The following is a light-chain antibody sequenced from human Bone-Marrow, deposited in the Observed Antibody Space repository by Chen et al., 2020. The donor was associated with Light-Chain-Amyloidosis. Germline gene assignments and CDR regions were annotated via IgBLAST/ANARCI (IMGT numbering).Light chain of an antibody. V-gene: IGLV1-47*01. CDR3: AAWDASLRVYL. CDR2: NDI. CDR1: NSNVGTDN. Sequence: QSVLTQPPSASGNPGQRVTRARSGSNSNVGTDNVYWYQQRPGMAPKLLLYNDIQRPSGVPDRISGSKSGTSAFLASSGLRSEDEADYYCAAWDASLRVYLFGAGTKVTVL. J-gene: IGLJ1*01.